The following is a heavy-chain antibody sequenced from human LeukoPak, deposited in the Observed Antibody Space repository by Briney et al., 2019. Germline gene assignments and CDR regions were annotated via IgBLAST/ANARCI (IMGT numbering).Heavy chain of an antibody. J-gene: IGHJ5*02. D-gene: IGHD1-26*01. CDR1: GFTFGDYA. CDR3: TRDAFSGSYPSVFWFDP. Sequence: GGSLRLSCTASGFTFGDYAMSWVRQAPGKGLEWVGFIRSKAYGGTTEYAASVKGRFTISRDDSKSIAYLQMNSLKTEDTAVYYCTRDAFSGSYPSVFWFDPWGQGTLVTVSS. CDR2: IRSKAYGGTT. V-gene: IGHV3-49*04.